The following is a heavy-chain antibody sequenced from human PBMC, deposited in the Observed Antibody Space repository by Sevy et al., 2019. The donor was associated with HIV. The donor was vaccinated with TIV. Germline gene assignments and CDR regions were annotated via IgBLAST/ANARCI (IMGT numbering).Heavy chain of an antibody. Sequence: GGSLRLSCAASGFSVNSNYMTWVRQAPGKGLEGVSVIYSDETTYHADSVKDRFTISRDNSKNIRYLQMSSLRAEDTYIYYCGRGKSEYGYALNYWGQGTLVTVSS. J-gene: IGHJ4*02. CDR3: GRGKSEYGYALNY. CDR1: GFSVNSNY. V-gene: IGHV3-66*01. CDR2: IYSDETT. D-gene: IGHD5-18*01.